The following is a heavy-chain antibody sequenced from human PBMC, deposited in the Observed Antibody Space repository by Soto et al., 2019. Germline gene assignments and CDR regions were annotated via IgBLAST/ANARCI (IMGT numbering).Heavy chain of an antibody. V-gene: IGHV3-30-3*01. Sequence: QVHLEESGGGVVQPGGSLRLSCAGSGVDFSGYTIHWVRQAPGKGLEWVAVISYDGSDKYYADSGKGRFTISRDNAKKTLYLQMNSLRIEDTAVYYCARVDWSTTTCYYYGFDVWGQGTTVTVSS. CDR2: ISYDGSDK. CDR1: GVDFSGYT. CDR3: ARVDWSTTTCYYYGFDV. D-gene: IGHD3-3*01. J-gene: IGHJ6*02.